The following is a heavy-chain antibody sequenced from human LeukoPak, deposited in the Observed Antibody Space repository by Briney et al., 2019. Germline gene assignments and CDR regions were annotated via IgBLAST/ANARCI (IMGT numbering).Heavy chain of an antibody. Sequence: GGSLRLSCAASGFTFSNYWMTWVRQAPGKGLEWVANIDQDGSEKNYVDSVKGRFTISRNNAKSALYLQLNSLTAEDTAVYYCAIDGPGGEKVFSRGQGTLVTVSS. D-gene: IGHD3-16*01. J-gene: IGHJ4*02. CDR3: AIDGPGGEKVFS. V-gene: IGHV3-7*01. CDR2: IDQDGSEK. CDR1: GFTFSNYW.